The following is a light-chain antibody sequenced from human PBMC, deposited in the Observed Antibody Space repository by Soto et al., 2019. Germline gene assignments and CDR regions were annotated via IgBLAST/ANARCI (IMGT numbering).Light chain of an antibody. CDR2: GAS. J-gene: IGKJ1*01. Sequence: ALTQTSGTLSLSPGDIATLSCRPSQTVSSTYLAWYQHKPGQAPRLLVYGASSRATGIPERFSGIGAGTEFILTISRLEPEDFSVYYCQHYGSSPTWTLGQGTKVDIK. CDR1: QTVSSTY. V-gene: IGKV3-20*01. CDR3: QHYGSSPTWT.